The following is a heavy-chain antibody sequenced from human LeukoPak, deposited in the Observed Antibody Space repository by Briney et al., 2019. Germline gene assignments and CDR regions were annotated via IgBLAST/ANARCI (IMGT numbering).Heavy chain of an antibody. Sequence: SQTLSLTCTVSGGSISSGGYYWSWIRQPPGKGLEWIGYIYHSGSTYYNPSLKSRVTISVDRSKNQFSLKLSPVTAADTAVYYCARAAEVGATLTYNWFDPWGQGTLVTVSS. D-gene: IGHD1-26*01. V-gene: IGHV4-30-2*01. CDR3: ARAAEVGATLTYNWFDP. CDR2: IYHSGST. J-gene: IGHJ5*02. CDR1: GGSISSGGYY.